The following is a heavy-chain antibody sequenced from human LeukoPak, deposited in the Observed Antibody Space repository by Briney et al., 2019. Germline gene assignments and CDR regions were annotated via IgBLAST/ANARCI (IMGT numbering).Heavy chain of an antibody. J-gene: IGHJ3*01. Sequence: PGTSLRLSCEASGFTFSSLGMHWVRQAPGKGLEWVAVISYDGNNKHYADSVKGRFTISRDNAKNSLYLQMSSLRDEDTAVYFCARDLSYAFDVWGQGSMVTVSS. CDR1: GFTFSSLG. CDR2: ISYDGNNK. V-gene: IGHV3-30*03. CDR3: ARDLSYAFDV.